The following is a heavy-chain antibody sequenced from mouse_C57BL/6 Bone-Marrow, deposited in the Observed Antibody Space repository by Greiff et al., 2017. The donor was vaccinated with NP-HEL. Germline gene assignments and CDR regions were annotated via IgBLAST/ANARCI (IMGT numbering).Heavy chain of an antibody. CDR3: ARLTTVVGRGYFDV. Sequence: QVQLQQSGSELRSPGSSVKLSCKDFDSEVFPIAYMSWVRQKPGHGFEWIGGILPSIGRTIYGEKFEDKATLDADTLSNTAYLELNSLTSEDSAIYYCARLTTVVGRGYFDVWGTGTTVTVSS. CDR2: ILPSIGRT. V-gene: IGHV15-2*01. CDR1: DSEVFPIAY. D-gene: IGHD1-1*01. J-gene: IGHJ1*03.